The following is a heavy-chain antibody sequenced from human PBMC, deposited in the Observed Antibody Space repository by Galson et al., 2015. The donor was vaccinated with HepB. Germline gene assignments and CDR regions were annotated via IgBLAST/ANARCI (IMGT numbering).Heavy chain of an antibody. CDR3: ARDRSRFCSSTSCLRGMDV. D-gene: IGHD2-2*01. Sequence: SVKVSCKASGYTFTSYDINWVRQATGQGLEWMGWMNPNSGNTNYAQKLQGRVTMTTDTSTSTAYMQLRSLRSDDTAVYYCARDRSRFCSSTSCLRGMDVWGQGTTVTVSS. J-gene: IGHJ6*02. CDR1: GYTFTSYD. V-gene: IGHV1-8*01. CDR2: MNPNSGNT.